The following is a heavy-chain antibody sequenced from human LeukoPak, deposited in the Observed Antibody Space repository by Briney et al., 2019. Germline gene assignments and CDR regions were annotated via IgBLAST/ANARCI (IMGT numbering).Heavy chain of an antibody. D-gene: IGHD2-15*01. CDR3: ARIPYCSGGSCSAGVFDP. J-gene: IGHJ5*02. CDR1: GGTFSSYA. CDR2: IIPIFGTA. V-gene: IGHV1-69*13. Sequence: SVKVSCKASGGTFSSYAISWVRQAPGQGLEWMGGIIPIFGTANYAQKFQGRVTITADESTSTAYMELSRLRSDDTAVYYCARIPYCSGGSCSAGVFDPWGQGTLVTVSS.